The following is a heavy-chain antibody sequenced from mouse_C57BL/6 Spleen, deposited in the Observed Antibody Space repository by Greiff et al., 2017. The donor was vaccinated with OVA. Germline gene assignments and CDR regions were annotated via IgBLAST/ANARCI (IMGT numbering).Heavy chain of an antibody. CDR3: ARREDFDY. CDR1: GYTFTSYW. J-gene: IGHJ2*01. Sequence: VQLQQSGAELVRPGSSVKLSCKASGYTFTSYWMHWVKQRPIQGLEWIGNIDPSDSETHYNQKFKDKATLTVDKSSSTAYMQLSSLTSEDSAVYYCARREDFDYWGQGTTLTVSS. V-gene: IGHV1-52*01. CDR2: IDPSDSET.